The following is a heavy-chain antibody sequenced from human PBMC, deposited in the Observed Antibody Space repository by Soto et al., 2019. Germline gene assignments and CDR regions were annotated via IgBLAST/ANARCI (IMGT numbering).Heavy chain of an antibody. D-gene: IGHD3-22*01. V-gene: IGHV2-5*02. Sequence: QITLKESGPTLVKPTQTLTLTCTFSGFSLSTSGVGVGWIRQPPGNALEWLALIYWDDDKRYSPSLKSRLTITTDTSKNQVVLTMTNMDPVDTATYYCAHSWLSPPVNWFDPWSQGTLVTVSS. CDR1: GFSLSTSGVG. CDR3: AHSWLSPPVNWFDP. CDR2: IYWDDDK. J-gene: IGHJ5*02.